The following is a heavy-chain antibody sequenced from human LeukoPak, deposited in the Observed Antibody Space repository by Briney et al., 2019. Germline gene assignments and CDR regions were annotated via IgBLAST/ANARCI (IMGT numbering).Heavy chain of an antibody. Sequence: PGGSLRLSCAASGFTFSSYAMSWVRQAPGKGLEWVANIKQDGSEKYYVDSVKGRFTISRDNAKNSLYLQMNSLRAEDTAVYYCARDSRRYYGDYGYWGQGTLVTVSS. J-gene: IGHJ4*02. CDR1: GFTFSSYA. CDR3: ARDSRRYYGDYGY. CDR2: IKQDGSEK. V-gene: IGHV3-7*01. D-gene: IGHD4-17*01.